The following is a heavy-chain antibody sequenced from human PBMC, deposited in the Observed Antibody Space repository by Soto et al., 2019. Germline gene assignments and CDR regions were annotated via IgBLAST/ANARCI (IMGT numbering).Heavy chain of an antibody. D-gene: IGHD1-1*01. V-gene: IGHV4-31*03. CDR1: GASMSSGGYY. CDR2: IYYSGST. CDR3: ARDQLEGNWFDP. Sequence: PSETLSLTCTVSGASMSSGGYYWTWIRQSPGKGLEWIGYIYYSGSTYYNPSLESRVAISLDTSRSQFSLTLHSVTAADTAVYYCARDQLEGNWFDPWGQGTLVTVSS. J-gene: IGHJ5*02.